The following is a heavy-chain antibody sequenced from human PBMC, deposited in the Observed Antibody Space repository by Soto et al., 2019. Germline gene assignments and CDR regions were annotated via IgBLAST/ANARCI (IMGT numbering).Heavy chain of an antibody. CDR1: GDSVSSNSAA. D-gene: IGHD2-15*01. CDR2: TYYRSKWYN. J-gene: IGHJ6*02. CDR3: ARAPWGLVVAATPYYYGMDV. V-gene: IGHV6-1*01. Sequence: LSLTCAISGDSVSSNSAAWNWIRQSPSRGLEWLGRTYYRSKWYNDYAVSVKSRITINPDTSKNQFSLQLNSVTPEDTAVYYCARAPWGLVVAATPYYYGMDVWGQGTTVTVSS.